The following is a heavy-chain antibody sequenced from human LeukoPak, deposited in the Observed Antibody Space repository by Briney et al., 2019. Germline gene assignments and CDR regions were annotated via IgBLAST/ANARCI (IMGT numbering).Heavy chain of an antibody. Sequence: ASVKVSCKASGYTFTGYYMHWVRQAPGQGLEWMGWINPNSGGTNYAQKLQGRVTMTTDTSTSTAYMELRSLRSDDTAVYCCARATPGIAAAGKRGNFDYWGQGTLVTVSS. V-gene: IGHV1-2*02. J-gene: IGHJ4*02. D-gene: IGHD6-13*01. CDR2: INPNSGGT. CDR3: ARATPGIAAAGKRGNFDY. CDR1: GYTFTGYY.